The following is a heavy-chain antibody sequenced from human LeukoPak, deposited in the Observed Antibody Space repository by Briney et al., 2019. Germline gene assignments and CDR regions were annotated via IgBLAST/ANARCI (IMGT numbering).Heavy chain of an antibody. J-gene: IGHJ5*02. V-gene: IGHV6-1*01. CDR2: TYYRSKWNT. D-gene: IGHD7-27*01. CDR1: GDSVSSNSAT. CDR3: ARVSASNLGIKPFDP. Sequence: SQTLSLTCAVSGDSVSSNSATWHWITQSPSRALEWLGRTYYRSKWNTDYAVSVKSRITINPHTSKNQVSLQLNSVTPEDTAVYYCARVSASNLGIKPFDPWGQGTLVTVSS.